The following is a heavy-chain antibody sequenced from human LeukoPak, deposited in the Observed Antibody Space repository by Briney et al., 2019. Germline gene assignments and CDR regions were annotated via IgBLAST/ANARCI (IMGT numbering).Heavy chain of an antibody. CDR3: VKDFGQTTAAIAY. CDR1: GFPFDDYA. D-gene: IGHD2-2*01. J-gene: IGHJ4*02. Sequence: GGSLRLSCAASGFPFDDYAMHWVRQAPGKGLEWVSGIRWSTDSVGYADSVRGRFTISRDKAKNSLNLQMNSLRAEDTALYYCVKDFGQTTAAIAYWGQGTLVTVSS. V-gene: IGHV3-9*01. CDR2: IRWSTDSV.